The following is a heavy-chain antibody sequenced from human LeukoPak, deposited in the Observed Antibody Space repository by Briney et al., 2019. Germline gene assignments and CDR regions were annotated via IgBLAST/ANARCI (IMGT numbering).Heavy chain of an antibody. CDR1: GFTFDDYG. V-gene: IGHV3-20*01. Sequence: GGSLRLSCAASGFTFDDYGMSWVRQAPGKRLEWVSGINWNGGSTGYADSVKGRFTISRDNAKNSLCLQMNSLRAEDTALYHCARNGYSSSWSYYYYYMDVWGKGTTVTVSS. J-gene: IGHJ6*03. D-gene: IGHD6-13*01. CDR3: ARNGYSSSWSYYYYYMDV. CDR2: INWNGGST.